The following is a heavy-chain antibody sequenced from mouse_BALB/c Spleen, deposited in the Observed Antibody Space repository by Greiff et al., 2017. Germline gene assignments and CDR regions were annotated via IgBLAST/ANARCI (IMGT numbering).Heavy chain of an antibody. V-gene: IGHV1-7*01. CDR3: ARYGYDRAWFAY. CDR1: GYTFTSYW. CDR2: INPSTGYT. Sequence: VQLQQSGAELAKPGASVKMSCKASGYTFTSYWMHWVKQRPGQGLEWIGYINPSTGYTEYNQKFKDKATLTADKSSSTAYMQLSSLTSEDSAVYYCARYGYDRAWFAYWGQGTLVTVSA. D-gene: IGHD2-2*01. J-gene: IGHJ3*01.